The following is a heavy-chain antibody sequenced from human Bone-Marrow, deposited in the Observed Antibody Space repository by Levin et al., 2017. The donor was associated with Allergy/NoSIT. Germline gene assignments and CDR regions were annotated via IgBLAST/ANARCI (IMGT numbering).Heavy chain of an antibody. Sequence: SGPTLVKPTETLTLTCTVSGFSLSNAKMGVSWIRQPPGKALEWLAHIFSNDEKSYSTSLKSRLTISKDNSKSQVVLTMTNMDPVDTATYYCARIIEIDYSGSGSYDTYDYWGQGTLVTVSS. J-gene: IGHJ4*02. CDR3: ARIIEIDYSGSGSYDTYDY. D-gene: IGHD3-10*01. CDR1: GFSLSNAKMG. CDR2: IFSNDEK. V-gene: IGHV2-26*01.